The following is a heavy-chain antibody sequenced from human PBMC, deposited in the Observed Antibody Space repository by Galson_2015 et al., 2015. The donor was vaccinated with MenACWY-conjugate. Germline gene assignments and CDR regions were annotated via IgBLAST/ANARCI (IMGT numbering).Heavy chain of an antibody. D-gene: IGHD7-27*01. CDR1: GFTFTNYW. V-gene: IGHV3-74*03. CDR2: INIDGSGT. Sequence: SLRLSCAASGFTFTNYWMHWVRQAPGEGLVWVSRINIDGSGTTYADSVKGRFTISRDNAKNTLYLQMNSLRAEDTAMYYCARDRSVTWGGSDYWGRGVLVTVSS. CDR3: ARDRSVTWGGSDY. J-gene: IGHJ4*02.